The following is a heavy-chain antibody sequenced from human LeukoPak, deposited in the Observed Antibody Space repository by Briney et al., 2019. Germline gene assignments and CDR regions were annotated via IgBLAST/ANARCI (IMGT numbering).Heavy chain of an antibody. CDR1: GYTFTSYG. D-gene: IGHD6-19*01. CDR3: ARDAGEQWTLYYYGMDV. J-gene: IGHJ6*02. V-gene: IGHV1-18*01. CDR2: ISAYNGNT. Sequence: GASVKVSCKASGYTFTSYGISWVRQAPGQGLEWMGWISAYNGNTNYAQKLQGRVTMTTDTSTSTAYMELRSLRSDDTAVYYCARDAGEQWTLYYYGMDVWGQGTTVTVSS.